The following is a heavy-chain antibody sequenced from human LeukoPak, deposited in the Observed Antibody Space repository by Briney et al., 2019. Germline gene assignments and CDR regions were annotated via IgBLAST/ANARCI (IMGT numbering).Heavy chain of an antibody. Sequence: PGGSLRLSCAASGFTFDDYAMHWVRQAPGKGLEWVSGISWNSGSIGYADSVKGRFTISRDNAKNSLYLQMNSLRAEDTALYYCAKDTDAIAVAVHDAFDIWGQGTMVTVSS. D-gene: IGHD6-19*01. J-gene: IGHJ3*02. CDR3: AKDTDAIAVAVHDAFDI. V-gene: IGHV3-9*01. CDR1: GFTFDDYA. CDR2: ISWNSGSI.